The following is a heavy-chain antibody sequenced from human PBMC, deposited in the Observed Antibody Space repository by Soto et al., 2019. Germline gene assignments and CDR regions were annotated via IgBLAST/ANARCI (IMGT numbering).Heavy chain of an antibody. Sequence: SETLSLTCTVSGGSISSYYWSWIRQPPGKGLEWIGYIYYSGSTNYNPSLKSRVTISVDTSKNQFSLKLSSVTAADTAVYYCARSLFRVSHWFDPWGQGTLVTVSS. V-gene: IGHV4-59*01. CDR1: GGSISSYY. CDR2: IYYSGST. D-gene: IGHD6-6*01. CDR3: ARSLFRVSHWFDP. J-gene: IGHJ5*02.